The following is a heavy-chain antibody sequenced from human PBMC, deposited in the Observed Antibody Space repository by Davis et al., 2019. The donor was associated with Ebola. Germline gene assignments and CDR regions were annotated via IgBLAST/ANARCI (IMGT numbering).Heavy chain of an antibody. CDR2: VHYSGTT. Sequence: SETLSLTCTVSGGYISSTFYYWGWIRQPPGKGLEWIGSVHYSGTTGTPYYNPSLNSRVTISVDTSKNQFSLKLRPVTAADTAVYYCARHRYSTSWNYGMDVWGQGTTVTVSS. V-gene: IGHV4-39*01. CDR3: ARHRYSTSWNYGMDV. D-gene: IGHD2-2*01. CDR1: GGYISSTFYY. J-gene: IGHJ6*02.